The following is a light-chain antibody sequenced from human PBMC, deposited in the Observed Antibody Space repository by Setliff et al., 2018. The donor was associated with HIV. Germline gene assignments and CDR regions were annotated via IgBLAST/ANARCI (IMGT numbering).Light chain of an antibody. CDR3: CSYASGSTFV. Sequence: QSVLAQPASVSGSPGQSITISCTGSTNNVWSYDLVSWYQQHPGKAPKLMIYEVTRRPSGVSNRFSGSKSGNTASLTISGLQAEDEAEYYCCSYASGSTFVFGTGTKVTVL. J-gene: IGLJ1*01. V-gene: IGLV2-23*02. CDR1: TNNVWSYDL. CDR2: EVT.